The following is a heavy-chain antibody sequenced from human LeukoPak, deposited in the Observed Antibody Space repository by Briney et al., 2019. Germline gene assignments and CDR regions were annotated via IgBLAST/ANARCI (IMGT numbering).Heavy chain of an antibody. CDR2: IHTSGTT. CDR3: ATNGFGNWNYLCH. V-gene: IGHV4-4*07. Sequence: SETLSLTCSVSGDSMYSHYWSFIRQAAGTGLEWIGRIHTSGTTYYNPSLKSRVTLSIDTSKNQFSLKVTSVTAADTAVYYCATNGFGNWNYLCHWGQGTLVTVSS. CDR1: GDSMYSHY. D-gene: IGHD1-7*01. J-gene: IGHJ4*01.